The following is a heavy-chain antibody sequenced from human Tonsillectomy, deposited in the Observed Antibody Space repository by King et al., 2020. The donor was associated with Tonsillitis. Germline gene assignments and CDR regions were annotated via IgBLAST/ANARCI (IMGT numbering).Heavy chain of an antibody. J-gene: IGHJ6*03. V-gene: IGHV3-49*03. CDR3: SRVGDDVVNYYYYMDV. CDR1: GFTFGDYT. Sequence: VQLVESGGGLVQPGRSLRLSCTASGFTFGDYTMSWFRQAPGKGLEWVGFIRSKAYGGTIEYAASVKGRFTISRDDSKSIAYLQMNSLKTEDTAVYYCSRVGDDVVNYYYYMDVWGKGTTVTVSS. D-gene: IGHD3-16*01. CDR2: IRSKAYGGTI.